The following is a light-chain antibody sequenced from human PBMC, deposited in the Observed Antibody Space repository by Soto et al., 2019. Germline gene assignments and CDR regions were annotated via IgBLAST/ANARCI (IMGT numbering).Light chain of an antibody. CDR3: MSYTTTSSFV. CDR2: DVS. J-gene: IGLJ1*01. CDR1: RSDIGTYNY. V-gene: IGLV2-14*03. Sequence: QSVLAQPASMSGSPGQSITISCTGTRSDIGTYNYLSWYQQHPGKAPRLVISDVSNRPSGVSNRFSGSMSGNTASLTITGLQSEDEADYYCMSYTTTSSFVFGSGTKVPVL.